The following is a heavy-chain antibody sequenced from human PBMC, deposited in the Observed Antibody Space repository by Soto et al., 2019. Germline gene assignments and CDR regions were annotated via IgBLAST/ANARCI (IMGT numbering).Heavy chain of an antibody. V-gene: IGHV4-59*08. J-gene: IGHJ5*02. CDR3: ARHPRWYGSGRYHRFDP. CDR1: GGPISSYY. CDR2: IYYSGST. D-gene: IGHD3-10*01. Sequence: SETLSLTCTVSGGPISSYYWSWIRQPPGKGLEWIGYIYYSGSTNYNPSLKSRVTISVDTSKNQFSLKLSSVTAADTAVYYCARHPRWYGSGRYHRFDPWGQGTLVTVSS.